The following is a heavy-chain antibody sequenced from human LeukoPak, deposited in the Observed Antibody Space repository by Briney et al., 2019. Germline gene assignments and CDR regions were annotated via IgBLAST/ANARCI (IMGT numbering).Heavy chain of an antibody. V-gene: IGHV4-4*07. CDR1: GGSISSYY. J-gene: IGHJ4*02. CDR3: ARDLYDFSIDY. Sequence: SETLSLTCTVSGGSISSYYWSWLRRPAGKGLEWIGRIYTSGSTNYNPSLKSRVTMSVDTSKNQFSLKLSSVTAADTAVYYCARDLYDFSIDYWGQGTLVTVSS. D-gene: IGHD3-3*01. CDR2: IYTSGST.